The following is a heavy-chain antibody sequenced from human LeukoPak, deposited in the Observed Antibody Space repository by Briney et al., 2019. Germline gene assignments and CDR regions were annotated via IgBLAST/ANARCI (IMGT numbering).Heavy chain of an antibody. CDR2: INSNGMSR. CDR1: GFTFSHFS. CDR3: ARGGSGWYYYFDY. Sequence: AGGSLRLSCATSGFTFSHFSMSWVRQAPGKGLEWVSAINSNGMSRYYAPSVKGRFTISRDQSKNTLYLQMDSLRVEDTAIYYCARGGSGWYYYFDYWGQGTLVTVSS. V-gene: IGHV3-23*05. D-gene: IGHD6-19*01. J-gene: IGHJ4*02.